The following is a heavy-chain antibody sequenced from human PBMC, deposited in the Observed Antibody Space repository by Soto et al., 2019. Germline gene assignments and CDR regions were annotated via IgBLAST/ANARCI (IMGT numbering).Heavy chain of an antibody. CDR2: IYHSGST. Sequence: QLQLQESGSGLVKPSQTLSLTCAVSGGSISSGGYSWSWIRQPPGKGLEWIGYIYHSGSTYYNPSRNSRATISVDRSKNQFSLKLSSVTAADTAVYYCASSYYDSSGSALRDWGQGTLVTVSS. V-gene: IGHV4-30-2*01. D-gene: IGHD3-22*01. CDR1: GGSISSGGYS. J-gene: IGHJ1*01. CDR3: ASSYYDSSGSALRD.